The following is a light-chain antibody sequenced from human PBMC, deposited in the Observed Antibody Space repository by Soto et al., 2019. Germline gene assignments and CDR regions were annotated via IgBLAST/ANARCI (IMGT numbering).Light chain of an antibody. Sequence: QPVLTQPASVSGSPGQSITISCTGTSSDIGNYKLVSWYQQHPGKAPKLMIYEDTMRPSGVSNRFSGSKSGNTASLTVSGLQAEDEADYYCCSYAGSSTFVFGTGTKVTVL. CDR2: EDT. V-gene: IGLV2-23*01. CDR3: CSYAGSSTFV. J-gene: IGLJ1*01. CDR1: SSDIGNYKL.